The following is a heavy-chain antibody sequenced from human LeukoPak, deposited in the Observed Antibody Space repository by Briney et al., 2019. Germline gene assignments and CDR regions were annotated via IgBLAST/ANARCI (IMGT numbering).Heavy chain of an antibody. Sequence: GGSLRLSCAASGFTVSSSYMNWVRQAPGKGLEWVSVIYSGGSTYYADSVKGRFTISRDDSKNTLYLQMNSLRAEDTAVYYCARGDGYNSDFDYWGQGTLVTVSS. CDR1: GFTVSSSY. J-gene: IGHJ4*02. CDR3: ARGDGYNSDFDY. D-gene: IGHD5-24*01. V-gene: IGHV3-53*01. CDR2: IYSGGST.